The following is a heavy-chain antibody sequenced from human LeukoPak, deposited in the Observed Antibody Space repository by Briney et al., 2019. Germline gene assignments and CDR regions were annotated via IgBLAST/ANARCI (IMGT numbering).Heavy chain of an antibody. CDR2: ISAYNGNT. J-gene: IGHJ4*02. D-gene: IGHD6-13*01. V-gene: IGHV1-18*01. CDR1: GYTLTSYG. Sequence: ASVKVSCKASGYTLTSYGISWVRQAPGQGLEWTGSISAYNGNTNYAQKLQGRVTMTTDTSTSTAYMELRSLRSEDTAVYYCARETRSLVIGAAAGPWNYWGQGTLVTVSS. CDR3: ARETRSLVIGAAAGPWNY.